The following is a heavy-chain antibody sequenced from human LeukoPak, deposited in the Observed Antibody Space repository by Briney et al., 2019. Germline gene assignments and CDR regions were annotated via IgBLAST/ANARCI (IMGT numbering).Heavy chain of an antibody. CDR2: IYPGDSDT. CDR3: ARPYGSGSYSEY. V-gene: IGHV5-51*01. CDR1: WYSFTNHW. J-gene: IGHJ4*02. D-gene: IGHD3-10*01. Sequence: GESLQISCKGSWYSFTNHWIGWVRQVPGKGGEWMGIIYPGDSDTRYSPSFEGQVTISAHKSISTAYLQWSTLKPSDTAMYYCARPYGSGSYSEYWGQGTLVTVSS.